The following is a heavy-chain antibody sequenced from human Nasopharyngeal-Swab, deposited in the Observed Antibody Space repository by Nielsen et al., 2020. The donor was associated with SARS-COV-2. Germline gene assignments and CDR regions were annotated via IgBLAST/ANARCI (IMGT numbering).Heavy chain of an antibody. J-gene: IGHJ4*02. D-gene: IGHD2-2*02. Sequence: GESLKISCAASGFTFSNYWMTWVRQAPGKGPEWVANIEDDGNEKYYLEPVKGRFTISRDNAKNSLYLQMDNLRAEDTAVYYCARNTPAMFAYWGRGTLVTVSS. CDR2: IEDDGNEK. CDR3: ARNTPAMFAY. V-gene: IGHV3-7*01. CDR1: GFTFSNYW.